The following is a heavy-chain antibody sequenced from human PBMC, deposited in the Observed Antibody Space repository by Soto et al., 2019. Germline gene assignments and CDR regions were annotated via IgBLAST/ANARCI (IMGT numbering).Heavy chain of an antibody. V-gene: IGHV1-69*02. CDR2: SIPIFGVA. Sequence: QVQLVQSGAEVKKPGSSVKVSCTASGGTFTSLTMRWVRQAPGQGLEWMGRSIPIFGVANYAEKFQGRVTITADKSTNTSYMELSSLTSEDTAVYYCASPIVGPTIWGQGTLVTVSS. D-gene: IGHD1-26*01. CDR1: GGTFTSLT. J-gene: IGHJ4*02. CDR3: ASPIVGPTI.